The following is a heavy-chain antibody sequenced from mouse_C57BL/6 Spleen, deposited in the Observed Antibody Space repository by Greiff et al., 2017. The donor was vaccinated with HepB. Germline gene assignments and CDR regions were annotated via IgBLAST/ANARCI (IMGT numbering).Heavy chain of an antibody. V-gene: IGHV1-50*01. CDR1: GYTFTSYW. J-gene: IGHJ3*01. CDR3: ARSPYGSSYGFAY. Sequence: QVQLQQPGAELVKPGASVKLSCKASGYTFTSYWMQWVKQRPGQGLEWIGEIDPSDSYTNYNQKFKGKATLTVDTSSSTAYMQLSSLTSEDSAVYYCARSPYGSSYGFAYWGQGTLVTVSA. D-gene: IGHD1-1*01. CDR2: IDPSDSYT.